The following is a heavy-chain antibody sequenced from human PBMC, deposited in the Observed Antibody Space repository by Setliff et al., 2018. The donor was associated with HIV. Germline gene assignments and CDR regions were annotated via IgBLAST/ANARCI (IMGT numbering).Heavy chain of an antibody. V-gene: IGHV4-39*01. CDR2: IYYSGST. CDR1: GGSISSSNYY. J-gene: IGHJ4*02. D-gene: IGHD2-21*01. CDR3: ARRAYCSGTTCFDN. Sequence: SETLSLTCSVSGGSISSSNYYWGWIRQPPGKGLEWIGNIYYSGSTYYNPSLKSRVTISVDTSKKQFSLKLSSVSAEDTAVYYCARRAYCSGTTCFDNWGQGTLVTVSS.